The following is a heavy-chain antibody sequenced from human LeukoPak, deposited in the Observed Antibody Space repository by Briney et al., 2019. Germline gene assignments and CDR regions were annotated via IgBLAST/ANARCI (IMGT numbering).Heavy chain of an antibody. D-gene: IGHD5-12*01. CDR1: GFTFSSYW. V-gene: IGHV3-74*01. J-gene: IGHJ3*02. CDR3: ARGTGYAVFDI. Sequence: GDSLTLSCAPPGFTFSSYWRHWVRQAAGNGLLWVSRINSVGSNTNYAYCVKGRYTISRDNAKNTLYLQMKSLRAEDTAVYYCARGTGYAVFDIWGQGTMVTVSS. CDR2: INSVGSNT.